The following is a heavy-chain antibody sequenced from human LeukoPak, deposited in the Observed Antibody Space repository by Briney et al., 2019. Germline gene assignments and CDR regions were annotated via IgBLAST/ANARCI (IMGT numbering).Heavy chain of an antibody. CDR2: FDPEDGET. CDR3: ATFRFGELPYASFDY. V-gene: IGHV1-24*01. D-gene: IGHD3-10*01. CDR1: GYTFTAYY. J-gene: IGHJ4*02. Sequence: ASVKVSCKASGYTFTAYYMNWVRQAPGQGLEWMGGFDPEDGETIYAQKFQGRVTMTEDTSTDTAYMELSSLRSEDTAVYYCATFRFGELPYASFDYWGQGTLVTVSS.